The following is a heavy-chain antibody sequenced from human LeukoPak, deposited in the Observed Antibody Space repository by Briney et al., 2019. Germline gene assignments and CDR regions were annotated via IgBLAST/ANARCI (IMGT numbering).Heavy chain of an antibody. CDR3: TRGGSVPATRSFDY. V-gene: IGHV3-66*01. D-gene: IGHD6-19*01. CDR1: GFTVSSDY. CDR2: IYSGGTT. Sequence: GGSLRLSCSASGFTVSSDYMSWVRQAPGKGLAWLSVIYSGGTTYYADSVKCRFTISRDNSKTTVYLQMNSLRVEDTAMYYCTRGGSVPATRSFDYWGQGTLVTVSS. J-gene: IGHJ4*02.